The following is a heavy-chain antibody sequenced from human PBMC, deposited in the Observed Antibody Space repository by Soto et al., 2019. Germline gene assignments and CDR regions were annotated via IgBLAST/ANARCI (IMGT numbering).Heavy chain of an antibody. CDR2: FDPEDGET. CDR1: GYTFTSHY. J-gene: IGHJ3*02. D-gene: IGHD3-9*01. CDR3: ATDRSYDILTGPDAFDI. Sequence: ASVKVSCKASGYTFTSHYMHWVRQAPGKGLEWMGGFDPEDGETIYAQKFQGRVTMTEDTSTDTAYMELSSLRSEDTAVYYCATDRSYDILTGPDAFDIWGQGTMVTVSS. V-gene: IGHV1-24*01.